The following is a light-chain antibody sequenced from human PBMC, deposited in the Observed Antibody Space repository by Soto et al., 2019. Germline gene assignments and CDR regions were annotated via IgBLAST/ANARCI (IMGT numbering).Light chain of an antibody. J-gene: IGKJ1*01. Sequence: ENVLTQSPATLSLSPGERATLSCRASQSVSSNLAWYQQKPGQAPRLLIYGASTRATGIPARLSGSGSGTEFTLTISSLQSEDFAVYYCQQYNNWPRTFGQGTKVDI. CDR3: QQYNNWPRT. CDR1: QSVSSN. CDR2: GAS. V-gene: IGKV3-15*01.